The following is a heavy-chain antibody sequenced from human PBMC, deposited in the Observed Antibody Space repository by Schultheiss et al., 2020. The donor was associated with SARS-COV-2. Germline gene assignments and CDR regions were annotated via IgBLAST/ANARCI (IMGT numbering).Heavy chain of an antibody. J-gene: IGHJ4*02. Sequence: GGSLRLSCAASGFTFSSYEMNWVRQAPGKGLEWVSYIHRSGSTIYYADSVKGRFTISRDNAKNSLYLQMNSLRAEDTAIYYCARDLVGGYDRDYWGQGTLVTVSS. V-gene: IGHV3-48*03. CDR1: GFTFSSYE. D-gene: IGHD5-12*01. CDR2: IHRSGSTI. CDR3: ARDLVGGYDRDY.